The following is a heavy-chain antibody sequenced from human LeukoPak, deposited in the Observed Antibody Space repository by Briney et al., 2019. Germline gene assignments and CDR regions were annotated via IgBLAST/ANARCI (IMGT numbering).Heavy chain of an antibody. Sequence: GASVKVSCKASGYTFTSYGISWVRQAPGQGLEWMGWISAYNGNTNYAQKLQGRVTMTTDTSTSTAYIELRSLRSDDTAVYYCARTMAAPDENWFDPWGQGTLVTVSS. CDR1: GYTFTSYG. CDR3: ARTMAAPDENWFDP. J-gene: IGHJ5*02. V-gene: IGHV1-18*01. CDR2: ISAYNGNT. D-gene: IGHD5-24*01.